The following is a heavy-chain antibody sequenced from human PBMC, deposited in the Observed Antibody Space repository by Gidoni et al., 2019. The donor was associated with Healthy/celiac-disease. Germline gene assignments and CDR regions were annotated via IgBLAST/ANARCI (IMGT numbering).Heavy chain of an antibody. D-gene: IGHD2-2*01. CDR1: GFTFSSYW. Sequence: EVQLVESGGGLVQPGGSLRLSCAASGFTFSSYWMSWVRQAPGKGLEWVANIKQDGSVKYYVDSVKGRFTISRDNAKNSLYLQMNSLRAEDTAVYYCARSRDGHNSAEYFQHWGQGTLVTVSS. J-gene: IGHJ1*01. CDR2: IKQDGSVK. V-gene: IGHV3-7*03. CDR3: ARSRDGHNSAEYFQH.